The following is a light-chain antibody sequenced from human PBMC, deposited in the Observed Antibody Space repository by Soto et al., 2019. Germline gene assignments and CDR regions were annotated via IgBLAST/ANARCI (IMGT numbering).Light chain of an antibody. Sequence: ELVLTQSPRTLSLSPVERATLSCRASQSVSSSYLAWYQQKPGQAPRLLMYGASSRASGVPDRFSASGAGTDFTLTISRLQPEDFAVYYCQQYGPSLWTFGQGTKVDIK. J-gene: IGKJ1*01. CDR1: QSVSSSY. V-gene: IGKV3-20*01. CDR2: GAS. CDR3: QQYGPSLWT.